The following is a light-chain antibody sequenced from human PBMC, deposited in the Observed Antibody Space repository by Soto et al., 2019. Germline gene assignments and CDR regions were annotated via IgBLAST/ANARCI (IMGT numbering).Light chain of an antibody. CDR3: QQYRNYPGT. V-gene: IGKV1-5*01. J-gene: IGKJ4*01. CDR2: EAS. Sequence: DIQMTQSPSTLSASVGDRVTITCRASQSISSWLAWYQQKPGKAPKLVVYEASSLQSGVPSRFSGSGSGTEFTLTISSLQADDFAIYYCQQYRNYPGTFGGGTKVEIK. CDR1: QSISSW.